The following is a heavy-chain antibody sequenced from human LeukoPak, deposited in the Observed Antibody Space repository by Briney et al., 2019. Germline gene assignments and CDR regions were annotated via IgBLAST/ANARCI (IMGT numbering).Heavy chain of an antibody. D-gene: IGHD2-2*01. J-gene: IGHJ6*02. Sequence: ASVKVSFKASGYTFTSYGISWVRQAPGQGLEWMGWISAYNGNTNYAQKLQGRVTMTTDTSTSTDYMELRSLRSDDTAVYYCARDCIEFQLLFPPGDYYYCGMDGWGQGATVTDCS. CDR2: ISAYNGNT. CDR1: GYTFTSYG. CDR3: ARDCIEFQLLFPPGDYYYCGMDG. V-gene: IGHV1-18*01.